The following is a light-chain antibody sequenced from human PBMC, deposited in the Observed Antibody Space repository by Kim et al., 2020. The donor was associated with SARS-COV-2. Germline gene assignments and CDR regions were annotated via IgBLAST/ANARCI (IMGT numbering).Light chain of an antibody. CDR2: RNN. V-gene: IGLV10-54*01. CDR1: SNNVGNQG. Sequence: QAGLTQPPSVSKGLRQTATLTCTENSNNVGNQGAAWLQQHQGHPPKLLSYRNNNRPSGISERLSASRSGNTASLTITGLQPEDEADYYCSAWDSSLSALVFGAGNQLTVL. J-gene: IGLJ3*02. CDR3: SAWDSSLSALV.